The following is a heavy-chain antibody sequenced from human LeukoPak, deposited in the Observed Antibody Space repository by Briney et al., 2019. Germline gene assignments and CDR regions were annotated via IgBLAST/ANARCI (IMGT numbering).Heavy chain of an antibody. CDR2: FSSSSGII. CDR1: AFTFSPDD. CDR3: ARGVSGSYSPFAY. Sequence: GGSLRLSCGASAFTFSPDDMNWVRQAPGKGLEWLSYFSSSSGIIYYADSVRGRFTVSRDTAKNSVFLQMDSLRDDDTAVYYCARGVSGSYSPFAYWRRGTLVTVSS. V-gene: IGHV3-48*02. J-gene: IGHJ4*02. D-gene: IGHD1-26*01.